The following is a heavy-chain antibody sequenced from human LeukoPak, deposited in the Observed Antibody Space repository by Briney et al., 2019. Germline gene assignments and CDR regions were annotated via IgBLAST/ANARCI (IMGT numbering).Heavy chain of an antibody. CDR3: AKDMESGPYSYGPFDY. Sequence: QPGRSLRLSCAASGFTFDDYAMHWVRQAPGKGLEWVSGISWNSGSIGYADSVKGRFTISRDNAKNSLYLQMNSLRAEDTALYYCAKDMESGPYSYGPFDYWGQGTLVTVSS. V-gene: IGHV3-9*01. D-gene: IGHD5-18*01. J-gene: IGHJ4*02. CDR2: ISWNSGSI. CDR1: GFTFDDYA.